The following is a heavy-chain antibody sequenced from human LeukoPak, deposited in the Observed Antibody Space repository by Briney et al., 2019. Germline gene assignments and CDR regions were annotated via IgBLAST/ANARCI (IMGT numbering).Heavy chain of an antibody. D-gene: IGHD3-9*01. V-gene: IGHV3-23*01. CDR1: GFTFSNAW. Sequence: GGSLRLSCAASGFTFSNAWMSWVRQAPGKGLEWVSAISGSGGSTYYADSVKGRFTISRDNSKNTLYLQMNSLRAEDTAVYYCAKVPRVNYDILTGYLNWGQGTLVTVSS. CDR2: ISGSGGST. J-gene: IGHJ4*02. CDR3: AKVPRVNYDILTGYLN.